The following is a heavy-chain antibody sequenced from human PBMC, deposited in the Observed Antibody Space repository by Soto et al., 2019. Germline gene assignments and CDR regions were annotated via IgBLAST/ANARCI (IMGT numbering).Heavy chain of an antibody. D-gene: IGHD2-2*01. CDR3: ARGIGEYQLLSRWFDP. Sequence: ASVTVSCQASGYIFTNYDINWVRQATEQGLEYLGWINPNSGNTGYVQKFQGRVTMTRNTSINTAYMELNSLRSEDTAVYYCARGIGEYQLLSRWFDPWGQGTLVTVSS. CDR1: GYIFTNYD. CDR2: INPNSGNT. J-gene: IGHJ5*02. V-gene: IGHV1-8*01.